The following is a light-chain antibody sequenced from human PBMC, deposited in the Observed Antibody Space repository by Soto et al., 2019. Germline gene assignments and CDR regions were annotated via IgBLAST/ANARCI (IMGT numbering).Light chain of an antibody. J-gene: IGLJ1*01. CDR2: DNN. CDR3: GTWVSSLSVYV. Sequence: QSVLTQPPSVSAAPGQKVTISCCGSSSNIGNNYVSWYQQLPGTAPKLLIYDNNKRPSGIPDRFSGSKSGTSATLGITGLQTGDEADYYCGTWVSSLSVYVFGTGTKLTVL. CDR1: SSNIGNNY. V-gene: IGLV1-51*01.